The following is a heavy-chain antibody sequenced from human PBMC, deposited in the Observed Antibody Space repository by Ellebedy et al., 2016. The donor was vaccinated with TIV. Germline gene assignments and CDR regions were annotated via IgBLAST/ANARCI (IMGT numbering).Heavy chain of an antibody. CDR3: AAGTGNSDFDY. CDR1: GFIFSDAW. J-gene: IGHJ4*02. CDR2: IKGKADGATR. D-gene: IGHD1-1*01. Sequence: GGSLRLXXAASGFIFSDAWMSWVRQAPGKGLEWVGRIKGKADGATRDFASPVKGRFSISRDDSKNAVSLQMDGLKNEDTAVYYCAAGTGNSDFDYWGPGILVTVSS. V-gene: IGHV3-15*01.